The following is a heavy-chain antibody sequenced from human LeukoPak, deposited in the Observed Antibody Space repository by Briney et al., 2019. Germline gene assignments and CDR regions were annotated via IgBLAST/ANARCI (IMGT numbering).Heavy chain of an antibody. J-gene: IGHJ3*02. D-gene: IGHD3-9*01. Sequence: GASLQISCKGSGSRFTSYWISWVRHMPAQGLEWMGRVDPSDSYTNYSPSFQGHVTISADKSISTAYLQWSSLKASDTAMYYCARHYDILTGYPLDAFDIWGQGTMVTVSS. V-gene: IGHV5-10-1*01. CDR2: VDPSDSYT. CDR3: ARHYDILTGYPLDAFDI. CDR1: GSRFTSYW.